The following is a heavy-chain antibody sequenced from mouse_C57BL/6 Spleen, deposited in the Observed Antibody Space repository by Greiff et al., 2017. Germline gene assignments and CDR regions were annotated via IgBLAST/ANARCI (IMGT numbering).Heavy chain of an antibody. V-gene: IGHV1-22*01. CDR2: IYPNNGCT. Sequence: VQLQQSGPELVKPGASVKMSCKASGYTFTNYYMHWVKQSPGKRLEWIGYIYPNNGCTSYNQKFKGKTTLTVNKSSSTAYMELSSLTSEDSAVYYCARGGTTVVSYFDYWGKGTTLTVSS. J-gene: IGHJ2*01. D-gene: IGHD1-1*01. CDR3: ARGGTTVVSYFDY. CDR1: GYTFTNYY.